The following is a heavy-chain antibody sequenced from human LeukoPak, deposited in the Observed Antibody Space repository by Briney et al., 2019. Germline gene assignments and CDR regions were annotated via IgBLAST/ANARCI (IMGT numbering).Heavy chain of an antibody. V-gene: IGHV3-48*01. D-gene: IGHD2-2*01. Sequence: GGSLRLSCAASGITVSSNYMSWVRQAPGKGLEWVSYISSSGRTTYYADSVKGRFTISRDNAKSSLYLQMNSLRGEDTAVYYCAMRGDTLVIPATYMFDYWGQGTLVTVSS. J-gene: IGHJ4*02. CDR1: GITVSSNY. CDR2: ISSSGRTT. CDR3: AMRGDTLVIPATYMFDY.